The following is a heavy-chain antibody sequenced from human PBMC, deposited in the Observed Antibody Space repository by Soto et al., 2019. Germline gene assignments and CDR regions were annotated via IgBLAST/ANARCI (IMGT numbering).Heavy chain of an antibody. CDR1: GGSISSGGYY. J-gene: IGHJ5*02. V-gene: IGHV4-31*03. CDR3: ARDGKGEYTYGYWFDP. Sequence: QVQLQESGPGLVKPSQTLSLTCTVTGGSISSGGYYWHWIRQHPGKGLEYIGYIYSSGSTYYNPSLGSRVTISVDTSKNQFSLELSSVTDADTAVYYCARDGKGEYTYGYWFDPWGQGTLVTVSS. D-gene: IGHD5-18*01. CDR2: IYSSGST.